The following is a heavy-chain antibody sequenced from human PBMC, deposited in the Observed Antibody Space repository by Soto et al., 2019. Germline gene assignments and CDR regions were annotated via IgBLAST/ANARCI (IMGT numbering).Heavy chain of an antibody. CDR1: GASVSSYY. J-gene: IGHJ5*02. CDR3: ARTPETRGWLDP. Sequence: PSETLSLTCSVSGASVSSYYWSWVRQPPGKGLEWIGYIYYIGAYNYNPSLKSRVTISVDTSKNQFSLKLTSVTDADTAVYYCARTPETRGWLDPWGQGTLVTVSS. V-gene: IGHV4-59*02. CDR2: IYYIGAY. D-gene: IGHD1-7*01.